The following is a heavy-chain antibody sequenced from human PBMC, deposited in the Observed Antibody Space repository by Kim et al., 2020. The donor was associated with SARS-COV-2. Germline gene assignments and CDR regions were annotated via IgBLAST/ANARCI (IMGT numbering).Heavy chain of an antibody. D-gene: IGHD3-10*01. CDR3: ARDVEGVRGYGF. Sequence: GGSLRLSCTASGFTFTNFFMNWIRQAPGKGPEWLSYISDTGSHTLYADSVKGRFTISRDNARNLVYLQMNSLRAEDTAVYYCARDVEGVRGYGFCGPGTLVTVSS. CDR2: ISDTGSHT. CDR1: GFTFTNFF. J-gene: IGHJ4*02. V-gene: IGHV3-11*04.